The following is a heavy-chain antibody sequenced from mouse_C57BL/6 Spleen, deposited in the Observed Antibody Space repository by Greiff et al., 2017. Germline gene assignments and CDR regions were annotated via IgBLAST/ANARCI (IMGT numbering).Heavy chain of an antibody. J-gene: IGHJ4*01. Sequence: VQLQQPGAELVKPGASVKLSCTASGYTFTSYWMHWVKQRPGQGLEWIGMIHPNSGSTNYTEKFKGKATLTVDKSSSTAYMQLSSLTSEDSAVYYCARSPTITTVYYAMDYWGQGTSVTVSS. CDR2: IHPNSGST. D-gene: IGHD1-1*01. CDR1: GYTFTSYW. V-gene: IGHV1-64*01. CDR3: ARSPTITTVYYAMDY.